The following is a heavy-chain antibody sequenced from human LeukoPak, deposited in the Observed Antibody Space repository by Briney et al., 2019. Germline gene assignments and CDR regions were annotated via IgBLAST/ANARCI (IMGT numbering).Heavy chain of an antibody. CDR1: GYTFTSYD. CDR3: ARGTNLAIVVVPTSGGSGFDP. Sequence: ASVKVSCKASGYTFTSYDINWVRQATGQGLEWMGWMNPNSGNTGYAQKFHGRVTITRNTSISTAYMELSSLRSEDTAVYYCARGTNLAIVVVPTSGGSGFDPWGQGTLVTVSS. V-gene: IGHV1-8*01. CDR2: MNPNSGNT. D-gene: IGHD2-2*03. J-gene: IGHJ5*02.